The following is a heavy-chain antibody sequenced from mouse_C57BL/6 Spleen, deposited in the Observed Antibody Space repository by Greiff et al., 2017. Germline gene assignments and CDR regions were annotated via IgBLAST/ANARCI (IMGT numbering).Heavy chain of an antibody. CDR1: GYSFTSYY. V-gene: IGHV1-66*01. J-gene: IGHJ4*01. Sequence: QVQLQQSGPELVKPGASVKISCKASGYSFTSYYIHWVKQRPGQGLEWIGWIYPGSGNTKYNEKFKGKATLTADTSSSTAYMQLSSLTSEDSAVYYCARSYDYYAMDYWGQGTSVTVSS. CDR3: ARSYDYYAMDY. CDR2: IYPGSGNT.